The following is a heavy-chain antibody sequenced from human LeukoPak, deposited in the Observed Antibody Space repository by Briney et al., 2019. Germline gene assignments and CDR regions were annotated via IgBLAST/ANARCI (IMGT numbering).Heavy chain of an antibody. D-gene: IGHD2-15*01. CDR2: IYYSGST. CDR3: ARDSCSGGNCYSDY. Sequence: SETLSLTCTVSGGSISRHYWSWIRQPPGKGLEWIGYIYYSGSTNYNPSLKSRVTISVDTSKNQFSLKLSSVTAADTAVYYCARDSCSGGNCYSDYWGQGTLVTVSS. CDR1: GGSISRHY. J-gene: IGHJ4*02. V-gene: IGHV4-59*11.